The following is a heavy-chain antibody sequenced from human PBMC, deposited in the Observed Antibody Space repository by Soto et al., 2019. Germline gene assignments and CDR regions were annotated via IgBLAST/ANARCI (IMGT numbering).Heavy chain of an antibody. CDR2: IYYSGST. D-gene: IGHD6-6*01. CDR3: ARTYSSSSYFDY. CDR1: GGSISSYY. Sequence: SETLSLTCTVSGGSISSYYWSWIRQPPGKGLEWIGYIYYSGSTNYNPSLKSRVTISVDTSKNQFSLKLSSVTAADTAVHYCARTYSSSSYFDYWGQGTLVTVSS. V-gene: IGHV4-59*08. J-gene: IGHJ4*02.